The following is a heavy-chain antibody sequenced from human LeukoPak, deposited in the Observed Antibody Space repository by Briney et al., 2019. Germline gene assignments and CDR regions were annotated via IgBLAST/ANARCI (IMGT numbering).Heavy chain of an antibody. V-gene: IGHV1-8*01. CDR1: GYTFTSYD. Sequence: ASAKVSCKASGYTFTSYDINWVRQATGQGLEWMGWMNPNSGNTGYAQKFQGRVTMTRNTSISTAYMELSSLRSEDTAVYYCATSRGYCGGDCYSAYWGQGTLVTVSS. CDR3: ATSRGYCGGDCYSAY. J-gene: IGHJ4*02. CDR2: MNPNSGNT. D-gene: IGHD2-21*02.